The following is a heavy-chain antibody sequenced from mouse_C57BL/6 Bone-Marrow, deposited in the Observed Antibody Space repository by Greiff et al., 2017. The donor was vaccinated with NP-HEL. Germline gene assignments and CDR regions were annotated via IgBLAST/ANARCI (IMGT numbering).Heavy chain of an antibody. D-gene: IGHD1-1*01. CDR1: GYAFSSSW. Sequence: VQRVESGPELVKPGASVKISCKASGYAFSSSWMNWVKQRPGKGLEWIGRIYPGDGDTNYNGKFKGKATLTADKSSSTAYMQLSSLTSEDSAVYFCAIITAVGGYFDYWGQGTTLTVSS. J-gene: IGHJ2*01. CDR3: AIITAVGGYFDY. V-gene: IGHV1-82*01. CDR2: IYPGDGDT.